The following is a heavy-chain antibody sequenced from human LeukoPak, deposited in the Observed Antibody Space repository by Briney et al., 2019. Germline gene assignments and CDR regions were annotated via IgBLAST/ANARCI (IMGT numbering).Heavy chain of an antibody. D-gene: IGHD6-19*01. CDR3: ARVIAVAYNWFDP. Sequence: PSETLSLTCTVSGGSISSYYWSWIRQPPGKGLEWIGYIYYSGSTNYNPSLKSRVTISVDTSKNQFSLKLSSVTAADTAVYYCARVIAVAYNWFDPWGQGTLVTVSS. J-gene: IGHJ5*02. V-gene: IGHV4-59*01. CDR1: GGSISSYY. CDR2: IYYSGST.